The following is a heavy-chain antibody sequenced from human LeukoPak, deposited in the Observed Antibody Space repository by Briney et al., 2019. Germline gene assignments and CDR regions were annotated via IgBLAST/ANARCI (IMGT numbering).Heavy chain of an antibody. Sequence: GRSLRLSCAASGFTFSSYAMHWVRQAPGAGLGWVAVISYDGSNKYYADSVKGRFTISRDNSKNTLYLQMNSLRAEDTAVYYCARGRRYYYDSSGYYAAAPYYYGMDVWGQGTTVTVSS. CDR3: ARGRRYYYDSSGYYAAAPYYYGMDV. J-gene: IGHJ6*02. V-gene: IGHV3-30*04. CDR2: ISYDGSNK. D-gene: IGHD3-22*01. CDR1: GFTFSSYA.